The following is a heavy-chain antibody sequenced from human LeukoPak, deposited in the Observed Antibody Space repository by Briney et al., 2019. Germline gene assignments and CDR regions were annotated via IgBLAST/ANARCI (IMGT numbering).Heavy chain of an antibody. D-gene: IGHD5-18*01. CDR1: GFTFSSYA. V-gene: IGHV3-23*01. CDR2: ISGSGGST. J-gene: IGHJ4*02. CDR3: AKSSGFSYGSGYSFDY. Sequence: GGSLRLSCAASGFTFSSYAMSWVRQAPGKGLEWVSAISGSGGSTYYADSVKGRFTISRDNSKNTLYLQMNSLRAEDTAVYYCAKSSGFSYGSGYSFDYWGQGTLVTVSS.